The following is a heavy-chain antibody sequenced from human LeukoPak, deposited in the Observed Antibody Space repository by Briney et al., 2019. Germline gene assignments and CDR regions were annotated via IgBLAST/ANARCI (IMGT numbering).Heavy chain of an antibody. CDR1: GGSISSGGYY. CDR2: IYNSGST. J-gene: IGHJ4*02. D-gene: IGHD6-13*01. CDR3: ARGQAAAYGY. V-gene: IGHV4-31*03. Sequence: SETLSLTYTVSGGSISSGGYYWSWIRQHPGKGLEWIGYIYNSGSTYYNPSLKSRVTISVDTSKNQFSLRLSSVTAADTAVYYCARGQAAAYGYWGQGTLVTVSS.